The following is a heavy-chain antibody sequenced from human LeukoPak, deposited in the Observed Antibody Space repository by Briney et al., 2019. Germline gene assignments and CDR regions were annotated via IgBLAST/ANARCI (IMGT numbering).Heavy chain of an antibody. J-gene: IGHJ6*03. Sequence: ASVKVSCKASGYTFTSYGISWVRQAPGQGLEWMGWISAYNGNTNYAQKLQGRVTMTTDTSTSTAYMELRSLRSEDTAVYYCARARYYYYYMDVWGKGTTVTISS. CDR1: GYTFTSYG. V-gene: IGHV1-18*01. CDR2: ISAYNGNT. CDR3: ARARYYYYYMDV.